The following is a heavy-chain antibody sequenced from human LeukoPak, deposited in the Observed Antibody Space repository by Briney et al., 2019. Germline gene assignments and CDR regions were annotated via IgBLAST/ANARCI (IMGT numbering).Heavy chain of an antibody. J-gene: IGHJ4*02. V-gene: IGHV1-2*02. Sequence: ASVKVSCKASGYTFTRSYMHWVRQAPGQGLEWMGWINPNSGGTNYAQKFQGRVTMTRDTSISTAYMELSRLRSDDTAVYYCARDYYGSGSYYNILDYWGQGTLVTVSS. CDR2: INPNSGGT. CDR1: GYTFTRSY. CDR3: ARDYYGSGSYYNILDY. D-gene: IGHD3-10*01.